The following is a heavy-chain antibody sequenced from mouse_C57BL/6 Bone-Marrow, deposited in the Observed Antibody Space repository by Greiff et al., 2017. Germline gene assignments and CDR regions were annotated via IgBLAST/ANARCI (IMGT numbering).Heavy chain of an antibody. CDR3: AVSAITTVGAFDY. Sequence: EVMLVESGGDLVKPGGSLKLSCAASGFTFSSYCMSWVRQTPDKRLEWVATISSGGSYTYYPDSVKGRFTISRDNAKNTLYLQMSSLKSEDTAMYYCAVSAITTVGAFDYWGQGTTLTVSS. CDR1: GFTFSSYC. CDR2: ISSGGSYT. V-gene: IGHV5-6*01. J-gene: IGHJ2*01. D-gene: IGHD1-1*01.